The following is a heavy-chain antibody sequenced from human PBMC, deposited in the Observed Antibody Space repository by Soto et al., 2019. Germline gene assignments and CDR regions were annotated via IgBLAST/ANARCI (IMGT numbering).Heavy chain of an antibody. Sequence: QVQLQESGPGLVKPSETLSLTCTVSGASVSRYYVAWIRQSPGKGLEWIGFLYSSGSTNYNSSLKSRVPLSVGTSRAQFSLRLSSVTAADTAVYYCAGRGSAYYAFWGQGTRVTVSS. CDR3: AGRGSAYYAF. CDR1: GASVSRYY. D-gene: IGHD3-16*01. V-gene: IGHV4-59*02. CDR2: LYSSGST. J-gene: IGHJ4*02.